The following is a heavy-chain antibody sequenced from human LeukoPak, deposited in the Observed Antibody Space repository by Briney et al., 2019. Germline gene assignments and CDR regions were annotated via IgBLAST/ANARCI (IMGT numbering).Heavy chain of an antibody. J-gene: IGHJ5*02. D-gene: IGHD5-24*01. Sequence: PPETLSLTCTVSGGSISSHYWSWIRQPPGKGLEWIGYIYYSGSTNYNPSLESRVTISVDTSKKQFSLTLSSVTAADTAVYYCAGGPDGPTSWGQGPVVIVFS. V-gene: IGHV4-59*11. CDR3: AGGPDGPTS. CDR2: IYYSGST. CDR1: GGSISSHY.